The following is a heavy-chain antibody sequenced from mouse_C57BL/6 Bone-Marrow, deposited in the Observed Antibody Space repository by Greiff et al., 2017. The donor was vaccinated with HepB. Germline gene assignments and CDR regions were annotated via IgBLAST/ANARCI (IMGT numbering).Heavy chain of an antibody. CDR1: GYTFTSYW. V-gene: IGHV1-50*01. D-gene: IGHD1-1*01. Sequence: QVQLQQPGAELVKPGASVKLSCKASGYTFTSYWMQWVKQRPGPGLEWIGEIDPSDSYTNYNQKFQGKATLTVDTSSSTAYMQLSSLTSEYSAVYYCSRRGYYYGSRKARDYWGQGTSVTVSS. J-gene: IGHJ4*01. CDR3: SRRGYYYGSRKARDY. CDR2: IDPSDSYT.